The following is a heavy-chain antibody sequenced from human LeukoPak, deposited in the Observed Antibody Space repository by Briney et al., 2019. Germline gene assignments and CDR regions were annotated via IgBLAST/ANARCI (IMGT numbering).Heavy chain of an antibody. J-gene: IGHJ5*02. CDR1: GFTFSNYR. Sequence: SGGSLRLSCAASGFTFSNYRMNWVRQAPGKGLEWVSSISSSSGYIYYADSVKGRFTISRDNAKSSLYLQMNSLRAEDTAVYYCARESVLLWFGESWGQGTLVTVSS. CDR3: ARESVLLWFGES. CDR2: ISSSSGYI. D-gene: IGHD3-10*01. V-gene: IGHV3-21*01.